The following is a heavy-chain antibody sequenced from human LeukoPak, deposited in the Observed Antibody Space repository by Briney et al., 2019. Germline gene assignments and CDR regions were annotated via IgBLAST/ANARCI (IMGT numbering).Heavy chain of an antibody. CDR1: GGSISSYY. J-gene: IGHJ5*02. CDR2: IYYSGST. Sequence: SETLSLTCTVSGGSISSYYWSWIRQPPGKGLEWIGYIYYSGSTNYNPSLKSRVTISVDTSKNQFSLKLSSVTAADTAVYYCARHYYDSSGPTYPWGQGTLVTVS. V-gene: IGHV4-59*01. D-gene: IGHD3-22*01. CDR3: ARHYYDSSGPTYP.